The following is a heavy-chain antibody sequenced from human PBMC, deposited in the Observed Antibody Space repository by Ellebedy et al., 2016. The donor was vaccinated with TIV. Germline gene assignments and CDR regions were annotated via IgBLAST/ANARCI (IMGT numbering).Heavy chain of an antibody. V-gene: IGHV3-7*01. CDR3: ARRGSYGDYAVQINSWFDR. CDR1: GFIFRSYW. CDR2: IYQDGISP. D-gene: IGHD4-17*01. Sequence: PGGSLRLSCAASGFIFRSYWMSWVRQAPGKGLEWVANIYQDGISPFSLDSVKGRFTISRDNANKSMFMQMNSLRADNTAVYYCARRGSYGDYAVQINSWFDRWGRGTLVTVSS. J-gene: IGHJ5*02.